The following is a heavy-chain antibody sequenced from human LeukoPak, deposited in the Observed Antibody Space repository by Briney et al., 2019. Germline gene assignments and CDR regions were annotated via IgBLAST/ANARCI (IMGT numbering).Heavy chain of an antibody. V-gene: IGHV3-23*01. D-gene: IGHD3-16*01. CDR1: GFTFSSYA. Sequence: GGSLRLSCAASGFTFSSYAMSWVRQAPGKGLERVSAISGSGGSTYYADSVKGRFTISRDNSKNTLYLQMNSLRAEDTAVYYCAKVGDYVWGESPFDYWGQGTLVTVSS. J-gene: IGHJ4*02. CDR3: AKVGDYVWGESPFDY. CDR2: ISGSGGST.